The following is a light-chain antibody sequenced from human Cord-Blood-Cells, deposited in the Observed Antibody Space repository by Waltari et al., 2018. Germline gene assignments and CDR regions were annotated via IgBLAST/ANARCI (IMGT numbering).Light chain of an antibody. CDR1: ISDVGSYNL. CDR2: EGS. V-gene: IGLV2-23*01. CDR3: CSYAGSSTFYV. Sequence: QSALTQPASVSGSPGQSITISCTGTISDVGSYNLVSWYQQHPGKAPKLMIYEGSKRPSGVSNRFSVSKSGNTASLTISGLQAEDEADYYCCSYAGSSTFYVFGTGTKVTVL. J-gene: IGLJ1*01.